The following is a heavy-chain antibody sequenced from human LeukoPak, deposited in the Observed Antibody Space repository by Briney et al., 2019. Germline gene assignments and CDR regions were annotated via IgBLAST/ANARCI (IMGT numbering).Heavy chain of an antibody. CDR1: GGSISRSTYY. J-gene: IGHJ4*02. D-gene: IGHD2-2*01. Sequence: SETLSLTCSVSGGSISRSTYYWGWIRQPPGEGLEWIETINYSGTTHYIPSLNSRVTISADTSNNQFSLKLSSVTAADTAVYYCARGRVVPAAKGAVAGNKLRVFFDYWGQGTLVTVSS. CDR3: ARGRVVPAAKGAVAGNKLRVFFDY. V-gene: IGHV4-39*07. CDR2: INYSGTT.